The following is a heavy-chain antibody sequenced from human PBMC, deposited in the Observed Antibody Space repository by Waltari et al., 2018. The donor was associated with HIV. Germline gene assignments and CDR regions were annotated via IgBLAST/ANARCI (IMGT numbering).Heavy chain of an antibody. CDR3: VRRGRDGYIDY. V-gene: IGHV3-73*01. J-gene: IGHJ4*02. D-gene: IGHD3-22*01. Sequence: EVQLVEFGGGLVQPGGSLKLSCAASGFPFSGSAMHWVRQASGKGLEWVARIRNKANSYATVYAASVKGRFTISRDDWKDTAYLQMNSPKSADTAVYYCVRRGRDGYIDYWGQGTLVTVSS. CDR2: IRNKANSYAT. CDR1: GFPFSGSA.